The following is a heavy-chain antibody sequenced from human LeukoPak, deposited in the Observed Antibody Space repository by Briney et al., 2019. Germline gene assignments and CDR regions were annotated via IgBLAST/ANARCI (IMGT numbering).Heavy chain of an antibody. J-gene: IGHJ6*03. CDR1: GGSISTYY. CDR3: AKDYVYSRSSGYFLFYTDV. Sequence: PSETLSLTCTVSGGSISTYYWSCVRQPAGKGLEWIGRIYTSGDIKYNPSLKSRVTISVAESKNQFSLILNSVAAADTAGHYCAKDYVYSRSSGYFLFYTDVWGKGTRVSVSS. D-gene: IGHD6-6*01. CDR2: IYTSGDI. V-gene: IGHV4-4*07.